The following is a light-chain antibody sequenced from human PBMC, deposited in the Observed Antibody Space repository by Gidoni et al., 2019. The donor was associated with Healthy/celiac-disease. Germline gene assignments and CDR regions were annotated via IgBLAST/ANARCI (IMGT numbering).Light chain of an antibody. V-gene: IGKV4-1*01. Sequence: DIVMTQSPDSLAVYLRESATINCKSSQSVLYSSNNKNYLAWYQQKPGQPPKLLIYWAATRESGVPDRFSGSGSGTDFTLTISSLQAEDVAVYYCQQYYSTPLTFGGXTKVEIK. CDR1: QSVLYSSNNKNY. CDR3: QQYYSTPLT. J-gene: IGKJ4*01. CDR2: WAA.